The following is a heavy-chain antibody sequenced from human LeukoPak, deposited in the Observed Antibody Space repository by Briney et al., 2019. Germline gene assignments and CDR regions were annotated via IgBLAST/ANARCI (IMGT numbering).Heavy chain of an antibody. CDR1: GGTFSSYA. J-gene: IGHJ4*02. CDR2: IIPIFGTA. CDR3: ARMGYNWNDEDY. D-gene: IGHD1-20*01. V-gene: IGHV1-69*13. Sequence: EASVKVSCKASGGTFSSYAISWVRQAPGQGLEWMGGIIPIFGTANYAQKFQGRVTITADESTSTAYMELSSLRSEDTAVYYCARMGYNWNDEDYWGQGTLVTVSS.